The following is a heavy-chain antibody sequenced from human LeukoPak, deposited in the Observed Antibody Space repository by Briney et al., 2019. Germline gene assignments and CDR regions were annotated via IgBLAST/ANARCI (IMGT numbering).Heavy chain of an antibody. Sequence: GGSLRLSCAASGFTFSSYAMSWVRQAPGKGLEWVSAISGSGGSTYYADSVKGWFTTSRDKSKNSLYLQMNSLRAEDTAVYDCAKGLHVLRFLEWPKNWFDPWGQGTLVTVSS. CDR3: AKGLHVLRFLEWPKNWFDP. D-gene: IGHD3-3*01. CDR1: GFTFSSYA. CDR2: ISGSGGST. V-gene: IGHV3-23*01. J-gene: IGHJ5*02.